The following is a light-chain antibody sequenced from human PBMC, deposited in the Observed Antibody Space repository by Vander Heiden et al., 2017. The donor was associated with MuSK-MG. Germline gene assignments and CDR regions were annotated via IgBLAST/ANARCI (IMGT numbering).Light chain of an antibody. CDR1: QDISNY. J-gene: IGKJ4*01. V-gene: IGKV1-33*01. CDR2: DAS. Sequence: DIQMTQSPSSLSASVGDRVTITCQASQDISNYLNWYQQKPGKAPKLLIYDASNLETGVPSRFSGSGSGTDFTFTISSLQPEDIATCYCQQDDNLLLTFGGGTKVESK. CDR3: QQDDNLLLT.